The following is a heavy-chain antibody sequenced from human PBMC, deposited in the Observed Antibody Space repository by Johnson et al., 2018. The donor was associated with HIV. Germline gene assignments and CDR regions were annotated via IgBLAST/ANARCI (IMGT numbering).Heavy chain of an antibody. CDR1: GFTFRSYA. V-gene: IGHV3-66*02. CDR3: ARFSSYLDAFDI. D-gene: IGHD2-2*01. CDR2: IYSGGST. J-gene: IGHJ3*02. Sequence: VQVVESGGGLVQPGGSLRLSCAASGFTFRSYAMHWVRQAPGKGLEWVSVIYSGGSTYYADSVKGRFTISRDNSKNTLYLQMNSLRAEDTAVYYCARFSSYLDAFDIWDQGTMVTVSS.